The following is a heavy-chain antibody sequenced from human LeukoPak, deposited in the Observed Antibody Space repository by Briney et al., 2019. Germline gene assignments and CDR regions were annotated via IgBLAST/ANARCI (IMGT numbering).Heavy chain of an antibody. CDR1: GYTFTGYY. Sequence: GASVKVSCKASGYTFTGYYMHWVRQAPGQGLEWMGWSNPNSGGTNYAQKFQVRVTMTRDTSISTAYMELSRLRSDDTAVYYCATRGGGDCWRCAFDIWGQGTMVTVSS. CDR2: SNPNSGGT. CDR3: ATRGGGDCWRCAFDI. V-gene: IGHV1-2*02. D-gene: IGHD2-21*02. J-gene: IGHJ3*02.